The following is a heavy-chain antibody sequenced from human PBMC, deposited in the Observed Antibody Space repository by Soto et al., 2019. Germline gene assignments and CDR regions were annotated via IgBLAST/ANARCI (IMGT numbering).Heavy chain of an antibody. CDR1: GFSLSTNGVA. CDR2: LYWGHDK. D-gene: IGHD2-2*02. V-gene: IGHV2-5*02. J-gene: IGHJ4*02. CDR3: AHSADIPMARDL. Sequence: QITLKESGPPLVKPTQTLTLTCTFSGFSLSTNGVAVGWIRQPPGKALEWLALLYWGHDKRYSPSLNSRVTVTQDTSTVQVVLTTTNMDPVDPGTYCCAHSADIPMARDLWGQGTLVIVSS.